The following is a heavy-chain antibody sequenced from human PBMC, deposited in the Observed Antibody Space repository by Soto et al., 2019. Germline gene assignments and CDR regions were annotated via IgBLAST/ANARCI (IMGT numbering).Heavy chain of an antibody. J-gene: IGHJ4*02. CDR1: GFSLSDYY. D-gene: IGHD6-19*01. CDR3: ARDRTTGWSPLDY. Sequence: QVQLVESGGGLVKTGGSLRLSCAASGFSLSDYYMSWIRQPPGKGLEWVSYISISGGTINYADSVKGRFTISRDNAKNSLYLQMNSLRAEDTAVYYCARDRTTGWSPLDYWGPGTLVTVSS. CDR2: ISISGGTI. V-gene: IGHV3-11*01.